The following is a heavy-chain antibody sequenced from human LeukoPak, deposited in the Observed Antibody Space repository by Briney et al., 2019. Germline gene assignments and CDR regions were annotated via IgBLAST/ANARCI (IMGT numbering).Heavy chain of an antibody. CDR1: GYTFTSYG. CDR3: ARDFVPPLRNEVTTWGHFDAFDI. J-gene: IGHJ3*02. D-gene: IGHD4-17*01. Sequence: GASVKVSCKASGYTFTSYGISWVRQAPGQGLEWMGWINPNSGGTNYAQKFQGRVTMTRDTSISTAYMELSRLRSDDTAVYYCARDFVPPLRNEVTTWGHFDAFDIWGQGTMVTVSS. CDR2: INPNSGGT. V-gene: IGHV1-2*02.